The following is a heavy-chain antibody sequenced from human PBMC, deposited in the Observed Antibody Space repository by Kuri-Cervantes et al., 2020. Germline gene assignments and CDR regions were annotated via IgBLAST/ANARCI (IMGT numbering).Heavy chain of an antibody. V-gene: IGHV3-11*04. J-gene: IGHJ6*03. CDR2: ISSSGSTI. CDR3: ARAHIAARRHQGRYYYYYMDV. CDR1: GFTFSDYY. D-gene: IGHD6-6*01. Sequence: GESLKISCAASGFTFSDYYMSWIRQAPGKGLEWVSYISSSGSTIYYADSVKGRFTISRDNSKNTLYLQMNSLRAEDTAVYYCARAHIAARRHQGRYYYYYMDVWGKGTTVTVSS.